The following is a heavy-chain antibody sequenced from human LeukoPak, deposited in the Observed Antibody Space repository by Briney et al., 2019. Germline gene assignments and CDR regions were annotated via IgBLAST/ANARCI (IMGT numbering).Heavy chain of an antibody. CDR2: INSDGSEG. Sequence: GGSPRLSCAASGFTFSSYAMSWSRQAPGKGLEWVASINSDGSEGYYADVVKGRFTISRGNAKNSLYLQINSLRAEDTAVYYCARSSYSSSSSVWGQGTMVTVSS. D-gene: IGHD6-6*01. CDR1: GFTFSSYA. V-gene: IGHV3-7*03. J-gene: IGHJ3*01. CDR3: ARSSYSSSSSV.